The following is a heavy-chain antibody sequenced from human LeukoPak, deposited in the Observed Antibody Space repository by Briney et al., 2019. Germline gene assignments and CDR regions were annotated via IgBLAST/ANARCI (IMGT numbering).Heavy chain of an antibody. Sequence: ASVKVSCKASGGTFSSYAMSWVRQAPGKGLEWVSAISGSGGSTYYADSVKGRFTISRDNSKNTLYLQMNSLRAEDTAVYYCAKDDGWLGDLREYWGQGTLVTVSS. CDR1: GGTFSSYA. CDR2: ISGSGGST. V-gene: IGHV3-23*01. J-gene: IGHJ4*02. CDR3: AKDDGWLGDLREY. D-gene: IGHD3-16*01.